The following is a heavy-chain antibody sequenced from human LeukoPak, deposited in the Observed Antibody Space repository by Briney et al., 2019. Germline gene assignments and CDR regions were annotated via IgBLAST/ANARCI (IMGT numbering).Heavy chain of an antibody. J-gene: IGHJ6*03. D-gene: IGHD1-1*01. CDR2: INPNSGGT. CDR1: GYTFTGYY. Sequence: ASVKVSCKASGYTFTGYYMHWARQAPGQGLEWMGWINPNSGGTNYAQKFQGRVTMTRDTSISTAYMELSRLRSDDTAVYYCARNWKHYYYYYMDVWGKGTTVTVSS. CDR3: ARNWKHYYYYYMDV. V-gene: IGHV1-2*02.